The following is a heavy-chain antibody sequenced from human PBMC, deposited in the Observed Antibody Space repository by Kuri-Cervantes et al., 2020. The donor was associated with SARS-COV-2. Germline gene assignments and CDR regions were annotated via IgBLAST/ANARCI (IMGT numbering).Heavy chain of an antibody. Sequence: SETLSLTCTVSGGSISSYYWSWIRQPPGKGLEWIGYIYYSGSTNYNPSLKNRVTISVDTSKNQFSLKLSSVTAADTAVYYCASLRTGEGPLLDYWGQGTLVTVSS. D-gene: IGHD7-27*01. J-gene: IGHJ4*02. CDR3: ASLRTGEGPLLDY. V-gene: IGHV4-59*12. CDR1: GGSISSYY. CDR2: IYYSGST.